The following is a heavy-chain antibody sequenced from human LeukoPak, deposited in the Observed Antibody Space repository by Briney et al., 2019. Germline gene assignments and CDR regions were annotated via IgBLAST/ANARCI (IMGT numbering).Heavy chain of an antibody. CDR1: GFTFSNYA. CDR2: ISYDGSNK. D-gene: IGHD2-15*01. CDR3: AREGGYYKGAFDI. J-gene: IGHJ3*02. Sequence: GGSLRLSCAASGFTFSNYAMHWVRQAPGRGLEWLAVISYDGSNKYYADSVKGRFTISRDNSKNTLYVQTNSLKTEDTAVYYCAREGGYYKGAFDIWGHGTMVSVSS. V-gene: IGHV3-30-3*01.